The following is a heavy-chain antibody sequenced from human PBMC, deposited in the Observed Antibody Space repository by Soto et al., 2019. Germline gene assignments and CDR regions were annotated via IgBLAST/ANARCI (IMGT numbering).Heavy chain of an antibody. V-gene: IGHV1-69*13. J-gene: IGHJ1*01. D-gene: IGHD5-12*01. Sequence: SVKVSCKASGGSFSSFGISWVRQAPGQGLEWMGGIIPVFGRPNYAQRFRGRLTITADESTDTVYLELIDLRSEDTAVYYCAREGSGYNLWGQGTQVTVSS. CDR3: AREGSGYNL. CDR1: GGSFSSFG. CDR2: IIPVFGRP.